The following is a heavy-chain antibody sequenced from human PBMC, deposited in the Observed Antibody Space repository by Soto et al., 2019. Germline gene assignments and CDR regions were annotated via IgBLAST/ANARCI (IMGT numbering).Heavy chain of an antibody. CDR2: ISGSGGST. V-gene: IGHV3-23*01. Sequence: GGSLRLSCAASGFTFSSYAMSWVRQAPGKGLEWVSAISGSGGSTYYADSVKGRFTISRDNSKNTLDLQMNSLRAEDTAVYYCAKALSLRYNWNYSPGGYEQLNYFDYWGQGTLVTVSS. CDR3: AKALSLRYNWNYSPGGYEQLNYFDY. J-gene: IGHJ4*02. CDR1: GFTFSSYA. D-gene: IGHD1-7*01.